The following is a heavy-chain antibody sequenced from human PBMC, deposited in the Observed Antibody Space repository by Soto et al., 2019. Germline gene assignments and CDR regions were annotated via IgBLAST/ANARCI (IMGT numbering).Heavy chain of an antibody. V-gene: IGHV3-48*02. CDR1: GLTLSSIR. Sequence: GGSRRFPGAASGLTLSSIRMNWVRQVPGRGLGGVSYISSSSSTIYYADSVNGRFTISRDNAKNSLYLQMNSLRDEDTAVYYCARLGGDCSSTSCYTGWLDPWGQGTLVTVSS. CDR2: ISSSSSTI. J-gene: IGHJ5*02. D-gene: IGHD2-2*02. CDR3: ARLGGDCSSTSCYTGWLDP.